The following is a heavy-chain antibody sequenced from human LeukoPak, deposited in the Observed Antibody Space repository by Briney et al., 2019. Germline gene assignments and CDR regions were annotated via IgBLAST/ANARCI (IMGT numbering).Heavy chain of an antibody. CDR1: GFTFSSYG. Sequence: PGVSLRLSCAASGFTFSSYGMHWVRQAPGKGLEWLGVISYDGSNRYYADSVKGRFTISRDNSKNTLYLQMNSLRAEDTAVYYCAKSVWFGELPSYYGMDVWGQGTTVTVSS. J-gene: IGHJ6*02. D-gene: IGHD3-10*01. V-gene: IGHV3-30*18. CDR3: AKSVWFGELPSYYGMDV. CDR2: ISYDGSNR.